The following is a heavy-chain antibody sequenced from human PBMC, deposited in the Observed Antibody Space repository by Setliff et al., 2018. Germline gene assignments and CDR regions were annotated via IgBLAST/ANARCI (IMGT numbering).Heavy chain of an antibody. Sequence: GGSLRLSCAASGFTLSSYWMHWVRQDPGKGLVWVSRISSDGSSTTYADSVKSRFTISRDNAKNSLYLQMNNLRAEDTAVYYCVRDSPYCVNGVCRGYWGQGTQVTVSS. CDR3: VRDSPYCVNGVCRGY. D-gene: IGHD2-21*01. CDR1: GFTLSSYW. J-gene: IGHJ4*02. CDR2: ISSDGSST. V-gene: IGHV3-74*01.